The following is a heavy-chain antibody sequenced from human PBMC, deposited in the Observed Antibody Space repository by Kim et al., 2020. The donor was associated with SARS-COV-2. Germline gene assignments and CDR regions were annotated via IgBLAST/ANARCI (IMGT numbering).Heavy chain of an antibody. CDR2: INPNSGGT. CDR1: GYTFTGYY. J-gene: IGHJ4*02. Sequence: ASVKVSCKASGYTFTGYYMHWVRQAPGQGLEWMGWINPNSGGTNYAQKFQGRVTMTRDTSISTAYMELSRLRSDDTAVYYCARAIGQGWLGFDYWGQGTLVTVSS. V-gene: IGHV1-2*02. D-gene: IGHD5-12*01. CDR3: ARAIGQGWLGFDY.